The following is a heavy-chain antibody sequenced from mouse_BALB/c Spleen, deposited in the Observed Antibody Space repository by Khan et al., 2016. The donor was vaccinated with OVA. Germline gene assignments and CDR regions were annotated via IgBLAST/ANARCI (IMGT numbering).Heavy chain of an antibody. V-gene: IGHV1S56*01. CDR1: GDTFISYY. D-gene: IGHD1-1*01. CDR2: IYPGDGRT. Sequence: QVQLQQSGLELVNPGASVKMSCKASGDTFISYYIHWVKQRPGQGLEWIGWIYPGDGRTKYNEKFKGKTTLTADKSSSTAYMLLSSLTSEDSAISFSAISYYGSFWYFDVWGAGTTVTVSS. CDR3: AISYYGSFWYFDV. J-gene: IGHJ1*01.